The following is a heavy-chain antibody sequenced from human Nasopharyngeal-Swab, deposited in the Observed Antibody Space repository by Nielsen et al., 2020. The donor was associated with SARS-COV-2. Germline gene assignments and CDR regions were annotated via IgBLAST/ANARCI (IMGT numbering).Heavy chain of an antibody. CDR1: GFTFSSYS. V-gene: IGHV3-21*01. CDR3: ARGEVTTMGY. CDR2: ISSSSSYI. D-gene: IGHD4-17*01. J-gene: IGHJ4*02. Sequence: GESLKISCAASGFTFSSYSMNWVRQAPGKGLEWVSSISSSSSYIYYADSVKGRFTISSDNAKNSLYLQMNSLRAEDTAVYYCARGEVTTMGYWGQGTLVTVSS.